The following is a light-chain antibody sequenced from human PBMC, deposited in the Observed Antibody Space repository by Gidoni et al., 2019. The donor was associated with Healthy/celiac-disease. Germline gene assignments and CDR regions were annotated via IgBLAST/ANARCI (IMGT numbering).Light chain of an antibody. CDR2: AAS. V-gene: IGKV1-39*01. CDR3: QQSYSTPPT. Sequence: DIPMTQSPSSLSASVGDRVTITCRASQSIRSYLNWYQQKPGKAPKLLIYAASSLQSGVPSRFRGSGSGTDFTLTISSLQPEDFATYYCQQSYSTPPTFXXXTKVEIK. CDR1: QSIRSY. J-gene: IGKJ1*01.